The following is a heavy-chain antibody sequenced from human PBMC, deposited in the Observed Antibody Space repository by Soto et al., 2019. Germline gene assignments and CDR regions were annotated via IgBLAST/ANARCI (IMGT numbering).Heavy chain of an antibody. CDR2: VSGDGSST. Sequence: GGSLRLSCAAPGFTFGRSNMHWVGQAPGKGLVWVSRVSGDGSSTNYADSVKGRFTISRDNAKNTLYLQMNSLRAEDAAVYYCAMFFFVFVIRRPPISSLCPTRLCSDL. CDR3: AMFFFVFVIRRPPISSLCPTRLCSDL. J-gene: IGHJ2*01. D-gene: IGHD2-21*01. V-gene: IGHV3-74*01. CDR1: GFTFGRSN.